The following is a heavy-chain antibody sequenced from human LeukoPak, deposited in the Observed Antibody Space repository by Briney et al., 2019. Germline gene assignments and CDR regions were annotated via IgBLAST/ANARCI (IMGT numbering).Heavy chain of an antibody. CDR1: GFTFSSYA. CDR2: ISGSGGST. CDR3: AKVSGGRSAYYYGSGDPTAHYFDY. D-gene: IGHD3-10*01. V-gene: IGHV3-23*01. J-gene: IGHJ4*02. Sequence: PGGSLRLSCAASGFTFSSYAMSWVRQAPGKGLEWVSAISGSGGSTYYADSVKGRFTISRDNSKNTLYLQMNSLRAEDTAVYYCAKVSGGRSAYYYGSGDPTAHYFDYWGQGTLVTVSS.